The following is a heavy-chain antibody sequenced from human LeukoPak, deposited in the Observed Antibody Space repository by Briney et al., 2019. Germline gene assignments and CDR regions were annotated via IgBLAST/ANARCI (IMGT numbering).Heavy chain of an antibody. CDR2: MNPNSGAT. J-gene: IGHJ3*01. Sequence: ASVKVSCKPSGFTFTSHDYNWVRQAAGQGLEWMGWMNPNSGATGYAQKFQGRVTMTRDTSITTVHMELSSLTSEDTAVYYCARDGRGAAAPDDAFDVWGQGTMVTVSS. CDR3: ARDGRGAAAPDDAFDV. D-gene: IGHD2-2*01. V-gene: IGHV1-8*01. CDR1: GFTFTSHD.